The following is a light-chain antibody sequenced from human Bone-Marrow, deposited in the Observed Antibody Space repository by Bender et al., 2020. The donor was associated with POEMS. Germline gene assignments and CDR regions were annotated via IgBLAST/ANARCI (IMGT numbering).Light chain of an antibody. CDR3: CSYTTSNTYV. CDR2: DVS. Sequence: QSALTQPASVSGFPGQSITISCTGTSSDIGGYSFVSWFQQYPGKAPKLMIHDVSNRPSGVSTRFSGSKSGNVASLTISGLQAEDEADYFCCSYTTSNTYVFGTGTKLTVL. V-gene: IGLV2-14*01. J-gene: IGLJ1*01. CDR1: SSDIGGYSF.